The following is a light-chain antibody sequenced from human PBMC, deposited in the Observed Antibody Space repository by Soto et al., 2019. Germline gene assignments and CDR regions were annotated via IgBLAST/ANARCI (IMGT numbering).Light chain of an antibody. CDR3: QQNYATHVT. Sequence: DIQVTQSPSSLSASVGDRVTITCRTSHNIDTYLYWYQHRPWKAPNLLIYPATSLQSGGPSRFSGSGTGTDFTLTISALHPEDFTSYFCQQNYATHVTFGRGT. CDR2: PAT. CDR1: HNIDTY. J-gene: IGKJ3*01. V-gene: IGKV1-39*01.